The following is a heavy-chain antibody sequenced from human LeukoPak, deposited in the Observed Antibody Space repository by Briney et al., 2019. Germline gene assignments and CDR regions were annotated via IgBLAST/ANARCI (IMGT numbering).Heavy chain of an antibody. J-gene: IGHJ4*02. V-gene: IGHV3-53*01. CDR1: GFTFSSNA. Sequence: GGSLRLSCAASGFTFSSNAMSWVRQAPGTGLEWVSVVYSGGQTYYADSVKGRFTISRDNSKNTVYLHMNSLRAEDTAVYYCARDSSDYYYYFDYWGQGTLVTVSS. CDR2: VYSGGQT. D-gene: IGHD3-22*01. CDR3: ARDSSDYYYYFDY.